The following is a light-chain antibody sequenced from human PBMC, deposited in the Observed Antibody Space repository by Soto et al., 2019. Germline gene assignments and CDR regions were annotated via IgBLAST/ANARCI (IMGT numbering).Light chain of an antibody. Sequence: EIVMTQSPATLSVSPGERATLSCRASQSVSSNLAWYQQKPGQAPRLLIYGASTRATGIPARFSGSGSGTEFTLTISSLQSEDFAVYYCQQYNNWPFPMDTFGQGTKLEIK. CDR2: GAS. V-gene: IGKV3-15*01. CDR3: QQYNNWPFPMDT. J-gene: IGKJ2*01. CDR1: QSVSSN.